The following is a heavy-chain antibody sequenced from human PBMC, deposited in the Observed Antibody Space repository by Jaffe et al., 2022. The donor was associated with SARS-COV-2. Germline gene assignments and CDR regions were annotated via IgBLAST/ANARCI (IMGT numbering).Heavy chain of an antibody. CDR2: IDPSDSYT. V-gene: IGHV5-10-1*03. CDR1: GYSFTSYW. Sequence: EVQLVQSGAEVKKPGESLRISCKGSGYSFTSYWITWVRQMPGKGLEWMGTIDPSDSYTNYSPSFQGHVIISADKSISTAYLQWSSLKASDTAMYYCATSREGSSRGNGMDVWGQGTTVTVSS. CDR3: ATSREGSSRGNGMDV. J-gene: IGHJ6*02. D-gene: IGHD1-26*01.